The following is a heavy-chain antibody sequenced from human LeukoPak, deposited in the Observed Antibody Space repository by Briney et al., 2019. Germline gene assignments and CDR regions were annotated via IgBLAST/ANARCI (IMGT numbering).Heavy chain of an antibody. CDR3: GRDPFRTMRRYYMDV. J-gene: IGHJ6*03. CDR2: ISSSSSYI. D-gene: IGHD3-22*01. V-gene: IGHV3-21*01. Sequence: KSAETLCLTCSASGVTFSSYEMNWVRQAPGKGLEWVWSISSSSSYIYYADPVKSRFIIFRDNAKDSLYLQMNSLRGEDTAVYYCGRDPFRTMRRYYMDVWGKGTTVTISS. CDR1: GVTFSSYE.